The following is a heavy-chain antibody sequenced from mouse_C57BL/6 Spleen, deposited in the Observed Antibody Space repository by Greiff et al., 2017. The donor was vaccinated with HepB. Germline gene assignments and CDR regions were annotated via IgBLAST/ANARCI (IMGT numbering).Heavy chain of an antibody. V-gene: IGHV1-82*01. CDR3: ARGGYDYDPFAY. D-gene: IGHD2-4*01. Sequence: VQLQESGPELVKPGASVKISCKASGYAFSSSWMNWVKQRPGKGLEWIGRIYPGDGDTNYNGKFKGKATLTADKSSSTAYMQLSSLTSEDSAVYFCARGGYDYDPFAYWGQGPLVTVSA. CDR2: IYPGDGDT. CDR1: GYAFSSSW. J-gene: IGHJ3*01.